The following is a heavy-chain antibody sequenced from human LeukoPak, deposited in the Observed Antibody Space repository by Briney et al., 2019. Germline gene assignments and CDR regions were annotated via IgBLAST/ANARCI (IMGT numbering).Heavy chain of an antibody. V-gene: IGHV3-21*01. CDR3: ARNWNFLDS. CDR2: ITTTSSYM. CDR1: GFTFNSYT. D-gene: IGHD1-7*01. Sequence: GGSLRLSCAASGFTFNSYTMNWVRQAPGKGLEWVSSITTTSSYMYYADSLKGRFTISRDNTKNSLYLQMNSLRAEDTAVYYCARNWNFLDSWGQGTLVTVSP. J-gene: IGHJ4*02.